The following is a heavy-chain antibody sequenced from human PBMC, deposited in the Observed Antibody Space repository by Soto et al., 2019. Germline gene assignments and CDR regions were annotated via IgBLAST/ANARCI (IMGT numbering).Heavy chain of an antibody. CDR2: INHRGST. CDR3: ARTDIVTTNWFDP. Sequence: QVHLQQWGAGLLKPSETLSLTCAVYGESFIGYYWTWIRQPPGKGLEWIGEINHRGSTNYNPSLKSRVTISIDTSKNQFSLKLTSLTAADTSVYYCARTDIVTTNWFDPWGQGTLVPVSS. CDR1: GESFIGYY. V-gene: IGHV4-34*02. J-gene: IGHJ5*02. D-gene: IGHD5-12*01.